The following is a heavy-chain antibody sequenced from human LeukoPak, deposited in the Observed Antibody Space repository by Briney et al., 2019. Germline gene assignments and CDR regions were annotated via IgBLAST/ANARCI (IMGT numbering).Heavy chain of an antibody. J-gene: IGHJ4*02. Sequence: GGSLRLSCAASGFTFSSYWMSWVRQAPGKGLEWVSNIKPNGSAKFYADSVKGRFTISRNNAKNSLYLQMNSLRAEDTAVYYCERSPYGFDDWGQGTLVTVSS. CDR2: IKPNGSAK. D-gene: IGHD4-17*01. CDR3: ERSPYGFDD. CDR1: GFTFSSYW. V-gene: IGHV3-7*01.